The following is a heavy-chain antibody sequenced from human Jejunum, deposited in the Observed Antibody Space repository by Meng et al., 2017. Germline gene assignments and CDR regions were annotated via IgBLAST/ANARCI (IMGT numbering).Heavy chain of an antibody. Sequence: GGSLRLSCVASGFSFGSYWMAWVRQAPGKGLQWVGNIDKDGSEENYVESVKGRFTTSRDNAKISLYLQMNSLRAEETAVYYCATKADPGHGMAVWGQGTTVTVSS. J-gene: IGHJ6*02. CDR1: GFSFGSYW. D-gene: IGHD6-13*01. CDR3: ATKADPGHGMAV. CDR2: IDKDGSEE. V-gene: IGHV3-7*01.